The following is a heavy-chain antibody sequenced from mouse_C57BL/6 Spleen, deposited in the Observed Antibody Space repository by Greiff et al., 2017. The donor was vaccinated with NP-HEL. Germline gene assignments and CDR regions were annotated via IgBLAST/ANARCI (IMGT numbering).Heavy chain of an antibody. V-gene: IGHV1-82*01. Sequence: VQLQQSGPELVKPGASVKISCKASGYAFSSSWMNWVKQRPGKGLEWIGRIYPGDGDTNYNGKFKGKATLTADKSSSTAYMQLSSLTSEDSAVYFCARLAYYSNYVEGGFAYWGQGTLVTVSA. J-gene: IGHJ3*01. D-gene: IGHD2-5*01. CDR3: ARLAYYSNYVEGGFAY. CDR2: IYPGDGDT. CDR1: GYAFSSSW.